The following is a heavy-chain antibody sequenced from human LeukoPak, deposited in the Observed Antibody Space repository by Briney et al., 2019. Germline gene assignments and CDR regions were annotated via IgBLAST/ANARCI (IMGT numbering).Heavy chain of an antibody. J-gene: IGHJ5*02. CDR3: ARWVATGGWFDP. CDR2: INSDGYSI. Sequence: ETLSLTCAVYGGSFSGYYWSWVRQAPGKGLVWVSRINSDGYSISYADPVKGRFTISRDNAKNTLYLQMNSLRVEDTAVYYCARWVATGGWFDPWGQGTLVTVSS. CDR1: GGSFSGYY. D-gene: IGHD4-4*01. V-gene: IGHV3-74*01.